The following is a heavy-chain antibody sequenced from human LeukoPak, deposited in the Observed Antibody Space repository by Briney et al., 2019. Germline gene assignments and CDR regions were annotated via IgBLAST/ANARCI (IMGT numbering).Heavy chain of an antibody. CDR3: ARDRYSSPLLFDY. D-gene: IGHD6-19*01. J-gene: IGHJ4*02. CDR2: ISYDGSNK. CDR1: GFTFSSYA. V-gene: IGHV3-30-3*01. Sequence: GGSLRLSCAASGFTFSSYAMHWVRQAPGKGLEWVAVISYDGSNKYYADSMKGRFTISRDNSKNTLYLQMNSLRAEDTAVYYCARDRYSSPLLFDYWGQGTLVTVSS.